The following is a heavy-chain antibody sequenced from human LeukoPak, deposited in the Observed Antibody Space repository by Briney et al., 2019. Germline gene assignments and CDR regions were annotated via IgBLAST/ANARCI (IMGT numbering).Heavy chain of an antibody. Sequence: GGSLRLSCVGSGFTFRSHAMSWVRQAPEKGLEFVSGIYENGGTTYYADSAKGRFSISRDNSKNTLYLQMNSLRAEDTAVYYCAKADGFTVTTLFDYWGQGTLVTVSS. CDR2: IYENGGTT. D-gene: IGHD4-17*01. J-gene: IGHJ4*02. CDR1: GFTFRSHA. V-gene: IGHV3-23*01. CDR3: AKADGFTVTTLFDY.